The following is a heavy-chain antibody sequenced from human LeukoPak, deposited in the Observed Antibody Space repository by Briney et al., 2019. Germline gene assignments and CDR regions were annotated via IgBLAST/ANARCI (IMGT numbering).Heavy chain of an antibody. CDR2: IKEDGREK. D-gene: IGHD6-13*01. J-gene: IGHJ4*02. Sequence: PGGSLRLSCAASGFTFSNYWMSWVRQAPGKGLEGVANIKEDGREKYYVDSVKGRFTTSRGNARNSLYLQMNSLRAEDTAVYYCGSGRQLGYWGQGTLVTVSS. CDR3: GSGRQLGY. V-gene: IGHV3-7*01. CDR1: GFTFSNYW.